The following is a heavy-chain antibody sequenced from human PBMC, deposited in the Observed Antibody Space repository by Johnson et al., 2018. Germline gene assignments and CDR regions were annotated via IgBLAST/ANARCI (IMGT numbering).Heavy chain of an antibody. J-gene: IGHJ1*01. D-gene: IGHD6-19*01. CDR3: AKDRYSSVREYFQH. Sequence: QLVESGGGLVQPGGSLRLSCAASGFTFSSYAMSWVRQAPGKGLEWVAVISYDGSNKYYADSVKGRFTISRDNSKNTLYLQMNSLRAEDTAVYYCAKDRYSSVREYFQHWGQGTLVTVSS. CDR1: GFTFSSYA. V-gene: IGHV3-30*18. CDR2: ISYDGSNK.